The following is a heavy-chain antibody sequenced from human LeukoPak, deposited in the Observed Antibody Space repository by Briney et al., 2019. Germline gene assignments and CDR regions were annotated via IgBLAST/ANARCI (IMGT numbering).Heavy chain of an antibody. CDR3: AIATPYGTTWVGGFDL. CDR2: MGPTGDT. D-gene: IGHD1-14*01. Sequence: GGSLRLSCAGSGFTFTKFAMTWVRQAPGKGLEWVSSMGPTGDTYYLDSVKGRFSLSRDVSKSTMSLQMSTLRVDDTAVYFCAIATPYGTTWVGGFDLWGQGTMVTVSS. CDR1: GFTFTKFA. J-gene: IGHJ3*01. V-gene: IGHV3-23*01.